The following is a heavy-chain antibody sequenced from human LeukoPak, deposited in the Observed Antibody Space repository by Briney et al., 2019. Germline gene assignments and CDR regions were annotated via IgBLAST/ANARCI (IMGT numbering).Heavy chain of an antibody. CDR3: ARDRSPNSGYENYYYYGMDV. CDR1: GYTFTSYY. Sequence: ASVKVSRKASGYTFTSYYMHWVRQAPGQGLEWMGIINPSGGSTSYAQKFQGRVTMTRDTSTSTVYMELSSLRSEDTAVYYCARDRSPNSGYENYYYYGMDVWGQGTTVTVSS. D-gene: IGHD5-12*01. CDR2: INPSGGST. V-gene: IGHV1-46*01. J-gene: IGHJ6*02.